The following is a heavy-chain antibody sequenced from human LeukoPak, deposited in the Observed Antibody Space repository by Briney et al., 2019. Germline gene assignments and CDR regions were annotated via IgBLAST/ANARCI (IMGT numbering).Heavy chain of an antibody. J-gene: IGHJ4*02. CDR2: LSGSGYNT. CDR3: AKDPYGTRYFDY. CDR1: GFTFSSHA. Sequence: GGSLRLSCAATGFTFSSHALSSVRQARGKGLEWVSSLSGSGYNTYYADSVKGRFTISRDNSKNTVYLQMNSLRAEDTAVYYCAKDPYGTRYFDYWGQGTLVTVSS. D-gene: IGHD2-2*01. V-gene: IGHV3-23*01.